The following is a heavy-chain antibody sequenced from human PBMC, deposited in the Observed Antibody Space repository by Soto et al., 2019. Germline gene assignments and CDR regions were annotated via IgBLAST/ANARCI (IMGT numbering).Heavy chain of an antibody. J-gene: IGHJ4*02. CDR3: ARDRPYCSGGSCYLVYFDY. CDR2: ISSSGSTI. V-gene: IGHV3-48*03. Sequence: GGSLRLSCAASGFTFSSYEMNWVRQAPGKGLEWVSYISSSGSTIYYADSVKGRFTISRDNAKNSLYLQMNSLRAEDTAVYYCARDRPYCSGGSCYLVYFDYWGQGTLVTVSS. D-gene: IGHD2-15*01. CDR1: GFTFSSYE.